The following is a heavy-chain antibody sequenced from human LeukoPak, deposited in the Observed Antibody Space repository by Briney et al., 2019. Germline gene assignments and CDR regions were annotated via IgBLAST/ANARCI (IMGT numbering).Heavy chain of an antibody. CDR1: GFTFSSYG. J-gene: IGHJ4*02. Sequence: PGGSLRLSCAASGFTFSSYGMHWVRQAPGKGLEWVAVISYDGSNKYYADSVKGRFTISRDNSKNTLYLQMNSLRAEDTAVCYCAKDLFYCTNGVCLDYWGQGTLVTVSS. CDR2: ISYDGSNK. D-gene: IGHD2-8*01. CDR3: AKDLFYCTNGVCLDY. V-gene: IGHV3-30*18.